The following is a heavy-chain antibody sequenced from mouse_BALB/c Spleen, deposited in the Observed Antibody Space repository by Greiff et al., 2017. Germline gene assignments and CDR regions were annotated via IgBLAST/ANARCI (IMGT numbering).Heavy chain of an antibody. V-gene: IGHV2-9*02. D-gene: IGHD2-5*01. Sequence: VQGVESGPGLVAPSQSLSITCTVSGFSLTSYGVHWVRQPPGKGLEWLGVIWAGGSTNYNSALMSRLSISKDNSKSQVFLKMNSLQTEDTAMYYCARDKSNSLFAYWGQGTLVTVSA. CDR2: IWAGGST. CDR3: ARDKSNSLFAY. CDR1: GFSLTSYG. J-gene: IGHJ3*01.